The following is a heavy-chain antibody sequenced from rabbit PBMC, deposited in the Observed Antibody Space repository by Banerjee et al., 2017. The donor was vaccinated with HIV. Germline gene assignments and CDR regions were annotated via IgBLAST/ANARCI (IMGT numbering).Heavy chain of an antibody. D-gene: IGHD6-1*01. Sequence: QSLEESGGDLVKPGASLTLTCTASGFSFSSSYYMCWVRQAPGKGLEWIACIYAGSSGSTYYASWAKGRFTISKTSSTTVTLQMTSLTVADTATYFCARSIYANGAGYAYARGMDLRGQGTLVTVS. V-gene: IGHV1S40*01. CDR1: GFSFSSSYY. J-gene: IGHJ6*01. CDR3: ARSIYANGAGYAYARGMDL. CDR2: IYAGSSGST.